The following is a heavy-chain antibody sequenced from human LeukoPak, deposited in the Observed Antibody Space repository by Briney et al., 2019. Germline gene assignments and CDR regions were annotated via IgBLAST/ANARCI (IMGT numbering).Heavy chain of an antibody. CDR2: ISYDGSNK. J-gene: IGHJ4*02. Sequence: GGSLRLSCAASGFTFSSYAMHWVRQAPGKGLEWVAVISYDGSNKYYADSVKGRFTISRDNSKNTLYLQMNSLRAEDTAVYYCAKSPLRNTAMVTPNFDYWGQGTLVTVSS. V-gene: IGHV3-30-3*02. CDR3: AKSPLRNTAMVTPNFDY. CDR1: GFTFSSYA. D-gene: IGHD5-18*01.